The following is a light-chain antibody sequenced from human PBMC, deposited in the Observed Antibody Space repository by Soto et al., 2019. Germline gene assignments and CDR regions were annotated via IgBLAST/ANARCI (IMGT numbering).Light chain of an antibody. CDR1: SSDVGSYNL. V-gene: IGLV2-23*02. CDR2: EVS. Sequence: LTQPASVSGSPGQSITISCTGTSSDVGSYNLVSWYQQHPGKAPKLMIYEVSKRPSGVSNRFSGSKFGNTASLTISGLQAEDEADYYCCSYAGSSTFVVFGTGTKVTVL. J-gene: IGLJ1*01. CDR3: CSYAGSSTFVV.